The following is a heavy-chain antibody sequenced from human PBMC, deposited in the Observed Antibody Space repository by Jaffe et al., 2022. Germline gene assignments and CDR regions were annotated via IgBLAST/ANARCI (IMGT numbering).Heavy chain of an antibody. Sequence: QLQLQESGPGLVKPSETLSLTCTVSGGSISSSSYYWGWIRQPPGKGLEWIGSIYYSGSTYYNPSLKSRVTISVDTSKNQFSLKLSSVTAADTAVYYCARHRRSMVPDAKYYFDYWGQGTLVTVSS. D-gene: IGHD3-10*01. CDR2: IYYSGST. CDR3: ARHRRSMVPDAKYYFDY. CDR1: GGSISSSSYY. V-gene: IGHV4-39*01. J-gene: IGHJ4*02.